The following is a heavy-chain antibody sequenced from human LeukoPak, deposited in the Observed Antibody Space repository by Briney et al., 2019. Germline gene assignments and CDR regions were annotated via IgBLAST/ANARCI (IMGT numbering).Heavy chain of an antibody. CDR1: GGSISSYY. Sequence: PSETLSLTCTVSGGSISSYYWSWIRQPPGKGLEWIGYIYYSGSTNYNPSLKSRVTISVDTSKNQFSLKLSSVTAADTAVYYCARDKALYGDYGSFDYWGQGTLVTVSS. D-gene: IGHD4-17*01. CDR2: IYYSGST. CDR3: ARDKALYGDYGSFDY. V-gene: IGHV4-59*01. J-gene: IGHJ4*02.